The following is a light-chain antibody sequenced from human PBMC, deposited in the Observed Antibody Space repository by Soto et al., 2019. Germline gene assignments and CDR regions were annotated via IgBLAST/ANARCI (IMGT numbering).Light chain of an antibody. J-gene: IGLJ1*01. Sequence: QSVLTQPDSVSGSPGQSITISCTGTSSDLGGYKYVSWYQQHPGKAPKLIIYEVSIRPSGVSNRFSGSKSGNTASLTISGLRAEDEAAYYCSSYTSSNSLDVFGTGTKLTVL. CDR3: SSYTSSNSLDV. CDR2: EVS. V-gene: IGLV2-14*01. CDR1: SSDLGGYKY.